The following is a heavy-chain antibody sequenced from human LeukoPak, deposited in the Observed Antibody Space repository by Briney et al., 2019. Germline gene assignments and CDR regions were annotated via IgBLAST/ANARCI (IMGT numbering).Heavy chain of an antibody. CDR3: ARHPYVWGSSLFDY. J-gene: IGHJ4*02. V-gene: IGHV4-4*07. CDR1: GGSISSYY. CDR2: IYTSGST. D-gene: IGHD3-16*01. Sequence: SETLSLTCTVPGGSISSYYWSRIRQPAGKGLEWIGRIYTSGSTNYNPPLKSRATMSVDTSKNQFSLKLSSVTAADTAVCYCARHPYVWGSSLFDYWGQGTLVSVSS.